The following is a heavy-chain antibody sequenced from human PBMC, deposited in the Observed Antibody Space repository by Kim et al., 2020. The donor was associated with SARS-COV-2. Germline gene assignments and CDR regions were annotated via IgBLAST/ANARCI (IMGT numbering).Heavy chain of an antibody. D-gene: IGHD6-19*01. CDR2: ISYDGSNK. V-gene: IGHV3-30*04. J-gene: IGHJ6*02. CDR3: ARDTLIAVAGRVDGMDV. Sequence: GGSLRLSCAASGFTFSSYAMHWVRQAPGKGLEWVAVISYDGSNKYYADSVKGRFTISRDNSKNTLYLQMNSLRAEDTAVYYCARDTLIAVAGRVDGMDVWGQGTTVTVSS. CDR1: GFTFSSYA.